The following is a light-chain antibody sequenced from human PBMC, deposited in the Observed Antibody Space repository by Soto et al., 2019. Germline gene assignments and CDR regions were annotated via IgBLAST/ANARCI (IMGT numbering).Light chain of an antibody. Sequence: EIVMTQSPATLSVSPGERATLSCGASQSVSSNLAWYQQKPGQAPRLLIYGASTRATGIPARFSGSGSGTEFTLTISSLQSEDFAAYYCLQYNYFWTVGQGTKVEIK. V-gene: IGKV3-15*01. CDR1: QSVSSN. J-gene: IGKJ1*01. CDR2: GAS. CDR3: LQYNYFWT.